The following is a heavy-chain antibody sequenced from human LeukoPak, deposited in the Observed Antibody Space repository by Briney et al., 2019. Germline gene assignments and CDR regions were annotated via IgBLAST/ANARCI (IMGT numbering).Heavy chain of an antibody. J-gene: IGHJ6*02. V-gene: IGHV5-51*01. Sequence: GESLKISCKGSGYSFGNRWCGWVRQMPGKGLEWMGMIYPDDSDTIYSPSFEGQVTISADKSISTAYLQWSSLKASDTAMYYCARGAYGSGSYYNYYGMDVWGQGTTVTVSS. CDR3: ARGAYGSGSYYNYYGMDV. CDR1: GYSFGNRW. D-gene: IGHD3-10*01. CDR2: IYPDDSDT.